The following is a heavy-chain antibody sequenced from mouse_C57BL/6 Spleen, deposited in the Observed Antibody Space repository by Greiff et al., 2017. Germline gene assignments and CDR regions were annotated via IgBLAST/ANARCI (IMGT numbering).Heavy chain of an antibody. J-gene: IGHJ4*01. D-gene: IGHD2-3*01. CDR2: IDPSDSYT. CDR1: GYTFTSYW. V-gene: IGHV1-59*01. CDR3: SRDDGYYGGRDMDD. Sequence: QVQLQQPGAELVRPGTSVKLSCKASGYTFTSYWMHWVKQRPGQGLEWIGVIDPSDSYTNYNQKFKGKATLTVDTSSSTAYMQLRSLTSEDSAVYYCSRDDGYYGGRDMDDWGQGTTGTVSS.